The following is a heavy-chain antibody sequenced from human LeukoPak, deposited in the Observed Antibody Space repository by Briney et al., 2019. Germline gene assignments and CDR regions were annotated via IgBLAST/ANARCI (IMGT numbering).Heavy chain of an antibody. J-gene: IGHJ4*02. CDR2: IYYSGST. Sequence: SETLSLTCAVYGGSFSGYYWSWIRQPPGKGLEWIGYIYYSGSTNYNPSLKSRVTISVDTSKNQFSLKLSSVTAADTAVYYCARVWRQQLVALFDYWGQGTLVTVSS. V-gene: IGHV4-59*01. CDR1: GGSFSGYY. D-gene: IGHD6-13*01. CDR3: ARVWRQQLVALFDY.